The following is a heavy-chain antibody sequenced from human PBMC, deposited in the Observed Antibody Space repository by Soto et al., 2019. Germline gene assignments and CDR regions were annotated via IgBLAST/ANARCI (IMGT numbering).Heavy chain of an antibody. CDR3: ARDKGSSGPYYFDY. CDR2: ISAYNRNT. D-gene: IGHD3-22*01. CDR1: GYTFTNYG. V-gene: IGHV1-18*01. J-gene: IGHJ4*02. Sequence: QVQLVQSGAEVKKPGASVKVSCKASGYTFTNYGVSWVRQAPGQGLEWMGWISAYNRNTNYAQKLQGRVTMTTDTFXSTAYMELRSLRSDDTAAYYCARDKGSSGPYYFDYWGQGTLVTVSS.